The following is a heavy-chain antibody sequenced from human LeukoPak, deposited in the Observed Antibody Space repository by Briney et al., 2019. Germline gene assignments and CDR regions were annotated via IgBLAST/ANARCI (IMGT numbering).Heavy chain of an antibody. CDR3: AREYSSSWLIDY. D-gene: IGHD6-13*01. CDR2: IYYSGST. V-gene: IGHV4-30-4*01. CDR1: GGSISSGDYY. J-gene: IGHJ4*02. Sequence: SETLSLTCTVSGGSISSGDYYWSWSRQPPGKGLEWIGYIYYSGSTYYNPSLKSRVTISVDTSKNQFSLKLSSVTAADTAVYYCAREYSSSWLIDYWGQGTLVTVSS.